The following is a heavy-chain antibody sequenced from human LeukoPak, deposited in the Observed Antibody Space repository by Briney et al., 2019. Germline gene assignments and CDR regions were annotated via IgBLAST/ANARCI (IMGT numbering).Heavy chain of an antibody. D-gene: IGHD3-10*01. CDR3: ARHSNYGSGSYYRYWFDP. V-gene: IGHV4-59*08. J-gene: IGHJ5*02. CDR1: GVCISSYY. CDR2: IYSGGIN. Sequence: SETLSLTCAVSGVCISSYYWSWIRQPPGKGLEWIGYIYSGGINNYYPSPKSRVSISVDTSTIQFSLKLSSVPAADTAVYYCARHSNYGSGSYYRYWFDPWGQGTLVTVSS.